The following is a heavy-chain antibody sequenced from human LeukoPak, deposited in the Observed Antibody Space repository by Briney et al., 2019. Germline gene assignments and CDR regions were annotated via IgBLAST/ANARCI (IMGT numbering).Heavy chain of an antibody. Sequence: PTETLSLTCTVSGGSISNYYWSWIRQPPGKGLEWIGYIYYSGSTNYNPSLKSRVTMSVDTSRNQFSLNLSSVTAADTAVYYCARSDIWGSYRFLDYWGQGALVTVSS. CDR1: GGSISNYY. CDR2: IYYSGST. CDR3: ARSDIWGSYRFLDY. J-gene: IGHJ4*02. V-gene: IGHV4-59*08. D-gene: IGHD3-16*02.